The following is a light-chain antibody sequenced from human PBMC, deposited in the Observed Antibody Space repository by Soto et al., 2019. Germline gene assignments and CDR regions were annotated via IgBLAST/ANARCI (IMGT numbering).Light chain of an antibody. J-gene: IGKJ4*01. CDR2: WAS. CDR1: QSVLYSSNNKNY. V-gene: IGKV4-1*01. Sequence: DIVMTQSPDSLAVSPAERATINCKSSQSVLYSSNNKNYLAWYQQRPGQPPKLLIHWASTRQSGVPDRFSGSGSGTDFTLTISSLQAEDVAVYYCQQYYSTAPTFGGGTKVEIK. CDR3: QQYYSTAPT.